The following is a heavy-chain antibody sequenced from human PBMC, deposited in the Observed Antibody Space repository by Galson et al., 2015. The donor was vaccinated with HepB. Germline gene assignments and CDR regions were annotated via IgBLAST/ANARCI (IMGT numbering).Heavy chain of an antibody. CDR2: ISSNTLYT. V-gene: IGHV3-11*05. CDR3: ARVADADYGDHTHFDS. J-gene: IGHJ4*02. D-gene: IGHD4-17*01. Sequence: SLRLSCAVSGFTFSDYYMSWIRQAPGKGLEWISYISSNTLYTNYAGSVKGRFTVSRDNAKNSVYLQMNGLRAEGTAVYYCARVADADYGDHTHFDSWGQGTLVTVSS. CDR1: GFTFSDYY.